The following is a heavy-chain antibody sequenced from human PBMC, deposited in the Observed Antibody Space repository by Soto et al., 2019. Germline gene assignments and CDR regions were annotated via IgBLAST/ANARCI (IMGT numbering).Heavy chain of an antibody. CDR2: ISGTAHAT. CDR3: VKDAPQPFSD. D-gene: IGHD3-3*02. J-gene: IGHJ4*02. V-gene: IGHV3-23*01. CDR1: GFDFSNYC. Sequence: PVGSLILSCAASGFDFSNYCMSWVRQAPGKGLEWVSAISGTAHATYYAASVKGRFTISRDNSKNTLYLQMNSLRVEDTAVYFCVKDAPQPFSDWGQGTLVTVSS.